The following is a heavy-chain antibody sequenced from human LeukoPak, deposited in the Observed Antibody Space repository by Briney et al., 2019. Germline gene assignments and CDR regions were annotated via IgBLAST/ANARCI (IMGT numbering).Heavy chain of an antibody. CDR2: IYYSGST. CDR1: GGSISSGGYY. D-gene: IGHD3-22*01. CDR3: AIGVYYYDSSGYGAFDI. V-gene: IGHV4-31*03. Sequence: SETLSLTCTVSGGSISSGGYYWSWIRQHPGKGLEWIGYIYYSGSTYYNPSLKSRVTISVDTSKNQFSLKLSSVTAADTAVYYCAIGVYYYDSSGYGAFDIWGQGTMVTVSS. J-gene: IGHJ3*02.